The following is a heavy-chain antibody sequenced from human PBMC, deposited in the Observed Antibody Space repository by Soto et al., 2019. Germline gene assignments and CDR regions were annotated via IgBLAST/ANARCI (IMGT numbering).Heavy chain of an antibody. CDR3: ARVSTEYYYGSGSSFDY. V-gene: IGHV1-3*01. CDR2: INAGNGNT. J-gene: IGHJ4*02. Sequence: GASVKVSCKASGYTFTTYAMHWVRQAPGQRLEWMGWINAGNGNTKYSQRFQGRVTITRDTSASTAYMELSSLRSEDTAMYYCARVSTEYYYGSGSSFDYWGQGTLVTVSS. CDR1: GYTFTTYA. D-gene: IGHD3-10*01.